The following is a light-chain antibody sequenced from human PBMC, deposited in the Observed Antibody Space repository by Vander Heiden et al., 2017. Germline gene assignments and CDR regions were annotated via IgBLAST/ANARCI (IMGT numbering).Light chain of an antibody. CDR2: DTS. V-gene: IGKV3-15*01. J-gene: IGKJ2*01. CDR3: QQYNNWPYT. CDR1: HSVGNN. Sequence: IVMTQSPGSLSVFPGDRATLSCRASHSVGNNLAWYRQKPGQAPSLLIFDTSSRATGVPARFRASGSGTEFTLTISSLQSEDIASYYCQQYNNWPYTFGQGTKLEIK.